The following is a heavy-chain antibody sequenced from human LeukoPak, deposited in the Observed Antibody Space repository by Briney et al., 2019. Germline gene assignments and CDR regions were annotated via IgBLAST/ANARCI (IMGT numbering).Heavy chain of an antibody. CDR2: INSNSGAT. V-gene: IGHV1-2*02. J-gene: IGHJ4*02. D-gene: IGHD2-21*01. CDR3: ARVPGGAAYDLDH. Sequence: ASVKVSCKASGGTFSSYAISWVRQAPGQGLEWMGWINSNSGATNYAQKFQGRVTMTRDTSISTAYMELSRLRSGDTAVYYCARVPGGAAYDLDHWGQGTLVTVSS. CDR1: GGTFSSYA.